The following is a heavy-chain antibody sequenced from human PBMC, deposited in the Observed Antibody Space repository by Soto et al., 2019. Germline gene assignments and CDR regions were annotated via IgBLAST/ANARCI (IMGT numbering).Heavy chain of an antibody. Sequence: QVQLQESGPGLVKPSQTLSLTCTVSGGSISSDYYCWSWIRQSPEKGLEWIGHIYNNVNTYRNPSLSSRVTISVDTSKNHFSLKLTSVTAADTAVYYCARGPSGDKVDNWGQGTLVTVSS. V-gene: IGHV4-30-4*01. CDR2: IYNNVNT. CDR1: GGSISSDYYC. J-gene: IGHJ4*02. CDR3: ARGPSGDKVDN. D-gene: IGHD7-27*01.